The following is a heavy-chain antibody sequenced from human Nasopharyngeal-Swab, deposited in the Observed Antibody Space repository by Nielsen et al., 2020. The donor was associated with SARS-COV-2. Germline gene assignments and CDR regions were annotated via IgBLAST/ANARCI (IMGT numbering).Heavy chain of an antibody. V-gene: IGHV3-33*08. CDR2: IYYDGSNK. CDR1: GFTFGSYA. CDR3: ARRDGSYNWFDP. J-gene: IGHJ5*02. Sequence: GESLKISCAASGFTFGSYAMSWVRQAPGKGLEWVAVIYYDGSNKYYADSVKGRFTISRDNSKNTLYLQMNSLRAEDTAVYYCARRDGSYNWFDPWGQGTLVTVSS. D-gene: IGHD1-26*01.